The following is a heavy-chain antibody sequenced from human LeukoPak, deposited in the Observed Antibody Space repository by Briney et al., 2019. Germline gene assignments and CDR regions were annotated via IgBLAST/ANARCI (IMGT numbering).Heavy chain of an antibody. CDR2: ISGSGGST. CDR1: EFTFSSFW. CDR3: ARNLPAADY. V-gene: IGHV3-23*01. Sequence: RAGGSLRLSCAASEFTFSSFWMSWVRQAPGKGLEWVSAISGSGGSTYYADSVKGRFTISRDNAKNSLYLQMNSLRAEDTAVYYCARNLPAADYWGQGTLVTVSS. J-gene: IGHJ4*02. D-gene: IGHD2-2*01.